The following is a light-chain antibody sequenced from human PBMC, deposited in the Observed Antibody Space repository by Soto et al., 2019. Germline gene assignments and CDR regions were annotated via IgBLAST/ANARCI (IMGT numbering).Light chain of an antibody. Sequence: DIQMSQYPSSLSASAGRRSPMTCRTSQSISSYLNWYQQKPGKALKVLIYAASRLQSGVPSRFSGSGSGTDFTRLLSSQHPADFAVYYCQCYGGFGHGTKVDIK. CDR2: AAS. CDR1: QSISSY. V-gene: IGKV1-39*02. CDR3: QCYGG. J-gene: IGKJ3*01.